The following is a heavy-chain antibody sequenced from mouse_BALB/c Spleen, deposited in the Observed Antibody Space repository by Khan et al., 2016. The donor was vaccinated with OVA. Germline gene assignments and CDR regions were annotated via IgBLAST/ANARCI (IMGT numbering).Heavy chain of an antibody. D-gene: IGHD2-4*01. V-gene: IGHV2-2*02. CDR1: DFSLDNYS. Sequence: QIQLVQSGPGLVAPSQSLSITCTVSDFSLDNYSIHWIRQSPGKGLEWLGVIWSAGSTDYNAAFISRLTITKDNSRSQVFFQVNSLQPNDTAIYXCARRGYDYGRGALFAYWGQGTLVTVSA. J-gene: IGHJ3*01. CDR2: IWSAGST. CDR3: ARRGYDYGRGALFAY.